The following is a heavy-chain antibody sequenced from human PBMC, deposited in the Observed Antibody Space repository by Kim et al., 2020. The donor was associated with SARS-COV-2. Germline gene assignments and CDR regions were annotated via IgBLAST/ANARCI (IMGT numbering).Heavy chain of an antibody. V-gene: IGHV4-59*03. D-gene: IGHD6-19*01. Sequence: SETLALTCAVSGGSISSYWWSWIRQSPGKGLEWIGCVDFDGNTKYSPPLRSRVIISADTSTNQVSLKLSSVTAADTAVYYCAGGSPQWPLGLLDYWGQGILATVSS. CDR3: AGGSPQWPLGLLDY. J-gene: IGHJ4*02. CDR2: VDFDGNT. CDR1: GGSISSYW.